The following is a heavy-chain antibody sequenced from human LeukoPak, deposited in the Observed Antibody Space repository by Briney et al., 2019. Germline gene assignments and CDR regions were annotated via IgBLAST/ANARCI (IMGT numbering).Heavy chain of an antibody. V-gene: IGHV3-7*02. CDR1: GFTFTSYW. D-gene: IGHD3-10*01. CDR2: IKQDGSET. CDR3: ARGSSMVRGGGYYFDY. J-gene: IGHJ4*02. Sequence: PGGSLRLSCAASGFTFTSYWMSWVRQAPGKGLAWVANIKQDGSETYYVDSVKGRFTISRDSATKSLYLQMNSLRAEDTAVYRCARGSSMVRGGGYYFDYWGQGTLVSVSS.